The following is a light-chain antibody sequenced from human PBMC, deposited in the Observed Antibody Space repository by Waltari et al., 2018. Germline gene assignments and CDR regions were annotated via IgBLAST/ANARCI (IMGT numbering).Light chain of an antibody. Sequence: YVLTQPPSVSVDPGKTARVTCGGDNSGSKSVKWYQQKPGQAPVLVMFYDSDRPSEIPERFSGSNSGNTATLTISWVEAGDEADYHCQVWDDVTDSGVFGGGTKLTVL. CDR3: QVWDDVTDSGV. CDR2: YDS. CDR1: NSGSKS. J-gene: IGLJ3*02. V-gene: IGLV3-21*04.